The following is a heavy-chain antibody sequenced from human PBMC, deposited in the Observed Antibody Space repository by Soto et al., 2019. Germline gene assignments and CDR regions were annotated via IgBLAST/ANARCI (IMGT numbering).Heavy chain of an antibody. CDR1: GGSVSSGSYY. V-gene: IGHV4-61*01. CDR3: ARGPHADYADY. CDR2: IYHSGST. J-gene: IGHJ4*02. D-gene: IGHD4-17*01. Sequence: QVQLQESGPGLVKPSETLSLTCSVSGGSVSSGSYYWTWIRQPPGKRLEWIGNIYHSGSTNYNPPPKGRVTISIDTSKNQFSLKLSSVTAADTAVYYCARGPHADYADYWGQGTLVTVSS.